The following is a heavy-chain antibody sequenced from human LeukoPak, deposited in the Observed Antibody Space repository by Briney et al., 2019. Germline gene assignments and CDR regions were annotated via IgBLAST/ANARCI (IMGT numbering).Heavy chain of an antibody. CDR3: ARLFSSWPYYFDY. D-gene: IGHD6-13*01. CDR2: IYYSGST. V-gene: IGHV4-39*01. CDR1: GGSISTYY. Sequence: KPSETLSLTCTVSGGSISTYYWGWIRQPPGKGLEWIGSIYYSGSTYYNPSLKSRVTISVDTSKNQFSLKLSSVTAADTAVYYCARLFSSWPYYFDYWGQGTLVTVSS. J-gene: IGHJ4*02.